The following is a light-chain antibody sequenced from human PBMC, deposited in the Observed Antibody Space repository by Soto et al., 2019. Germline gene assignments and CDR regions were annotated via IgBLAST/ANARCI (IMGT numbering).Light chain of an antibody. CDR2: GNS. CDR3: LSYDSSLSGSV. Sequence: QPVLTQPPSVSGAPGPRVTISCTGSSSNIGAGYDVHWYQQLPGTAPKLLIYGNSNRPSGVPDRFSGSKSGTSASLAITGLQAEDEADYYCLSYDSSLSGSVFGGGPKLTVL. V-gene: IGLV1-40*01. CDR1: SSNIGAGYD. J-gene: IGLJ3*02.